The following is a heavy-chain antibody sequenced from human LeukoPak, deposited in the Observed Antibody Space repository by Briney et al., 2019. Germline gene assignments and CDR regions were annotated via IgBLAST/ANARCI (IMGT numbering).Heavy chain of an antibody. CDR2: IHSGGNT. Sequence: GGSLRLSCAASGFTVSSNYMSWVRQTPGKGLEWVSVIHSGGNTFYAHSVKGRFTISRDNSKNTLYLQMNSLRAEDTAVYYCARGDIVVVPTAVGSWDYWGQGTLVTVSS. CDR1: GFTVSSNY. J-gene: IGHJ4*02. V-gene: IGHV3-53*01. CDR3: ARGDIVVVPTAVGSWDY. D-gene: IGHD2-2*01.